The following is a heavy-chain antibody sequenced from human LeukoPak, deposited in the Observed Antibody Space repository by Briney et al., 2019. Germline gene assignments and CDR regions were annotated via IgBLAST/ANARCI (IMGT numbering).Heavy chain of an antibody. J-gene: IGHJ6*03. CDR3: AKDPLASTTGNYYMDV. Sequence: GGSLRLSCAASGFSFSSYAMNWGRQTPAKGMEWVSSVSDTGATYNGDSAKGLFTTSRDNSKNTMYLQMNSLSAEDTAVYYCAKDPLASTTGNYYMDVWGKGSTVIVSS. CDR1: GFSFSSYA. CDR2: VSDTGAT. V-gene: IGHV3-23*01. D-gene: IGHD1-1*01.